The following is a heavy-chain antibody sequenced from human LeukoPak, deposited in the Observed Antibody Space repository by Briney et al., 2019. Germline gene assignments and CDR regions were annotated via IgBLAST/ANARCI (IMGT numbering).Heavy chain of an antibody. CDR3: ARGGTSANFQH. CDR1: GGSISSGGYY. V-gene: IGHV4-31*03. CDR2: IYYSGST. Sequence: SQTLSLTCTVSGGSISSGGYYWSWIRQHPWKGLEWIGYIYYSGSTHYNPSLQSRVSISVDTSKNQFSLKLSSVTAADTAVYYCARGGTSANFQHWGQGTLLTVSS. J-gene: IGHJ1*01.